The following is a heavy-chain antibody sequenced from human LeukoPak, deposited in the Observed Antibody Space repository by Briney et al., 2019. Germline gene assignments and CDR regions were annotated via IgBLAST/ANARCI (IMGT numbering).Heavy chain of an antibody. CDR3: ARGVVVPAAMGTVWFDP. D-gene: IGHD2-2*01. V-gene: IGHV3-21*01. J-gene: IGHJ5*02. CDR1: GFTFSSYS. Sequence: PGGSLRLSCAASGFTFSSYSMNWVRQAPGKGLEWVSSISSSSSYIYYADSVKGRFTISRDNAKNSLYLQMNSLRAEDTAVYYCARGVVVPAAMGTVWFDPWGQGTLVTVSS. CDR2: ISSSSSYI.